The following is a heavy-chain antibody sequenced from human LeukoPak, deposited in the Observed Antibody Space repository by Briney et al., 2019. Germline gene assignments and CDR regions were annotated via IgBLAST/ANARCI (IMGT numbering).Heavy chain of an antibody. Sequence: ASVKVSCKASGYTFTGYYMHWVRQAPGQGLEWMGWINPNSGGTNYAQKFQGRVTMTRDTSISTAYMELSRLRSDDTAVYHCARDVGATIGDIDYWGQGTLVTVSS. CDR2: INPNSGGT. CDR1: GYTFTGYY. V-gene: IGHV1-2*02. CDR3: ARDVGATIGDIDY. D-gene: IGHD1-26*01. J-gene: IGHJ4*02.